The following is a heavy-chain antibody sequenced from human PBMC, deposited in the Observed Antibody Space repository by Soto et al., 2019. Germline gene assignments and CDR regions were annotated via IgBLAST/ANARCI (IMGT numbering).Heavy chain of an antibody. CDR2: ISAYNGDA. J-gene: IGHJ4*02. D-gene: IGHD2-2*01. V-gene: IGHV1-18*01. CDR3: ARVEKYCTSTNCLDY. Sequence: QVQLVQSGAEVKKPGASVKVACKASGYTFSNSGTTWVRQAPGQGLEWMGWISAYNGDANYAQKFQGRVTMTTDTSTNTAYMELRSLRPDDTAVYYCARVEKYCTSTNCLDYWGQGTLVTVSS. CDR1: GYTFSNSG.